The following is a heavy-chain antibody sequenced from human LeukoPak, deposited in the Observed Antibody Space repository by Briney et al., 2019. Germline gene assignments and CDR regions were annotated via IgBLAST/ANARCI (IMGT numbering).Heavy chain of an antibody. CDR3: AKHRGAAGWRSFDI. D-gene: IGHD6-13*01. Sequence: SETLSLTCAVSGGSFSGYYWSWTRQPPGKGLEWIGEINDSGSTKYNPSLKSRVTISIDTSKNQFSLKLNSVTAADTAVYYCAKHRGAAGWRSFDIWGQGTMVTVSS. V-gene: IGHV4-34*01. CDR1: GGSFSGYY. CDR2: INDSGST. J-gene: IGHJ3*02.